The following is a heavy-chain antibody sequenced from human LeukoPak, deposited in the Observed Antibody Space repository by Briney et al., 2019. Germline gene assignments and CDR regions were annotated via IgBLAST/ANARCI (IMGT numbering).Heavy chain of an antibody. V-gene: IGHV1-69*01. J-gene: IGHJ5*02. CDR2: IIPIFGTA. CDR1: GGTFSSYA. Sequence: LGSSVKVSCEASGGTFSSYAISWVRQAPGQGLEWMGGIIPIFGTANYAQKFQGRVTITADESTSTAYMELSSLRSEDTAVYYCAREWENDFRFDPWGQGTLVTVSS. CDR3: AREWENDFRFDP. D-gene: IGHD3-3*01.